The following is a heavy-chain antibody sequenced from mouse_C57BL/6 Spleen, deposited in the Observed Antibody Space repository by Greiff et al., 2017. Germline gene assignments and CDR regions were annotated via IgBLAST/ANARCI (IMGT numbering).Heavy chain of an antibody. CDR1: GYTFTSYW. V-gene: IGHV1-64*01. Sequence: QVQLQQPGAELVKPGASVKLSCKASGYTFTSYWMHWVKQRPGQGLEWIGMIHPNSGSTNYNEKFKSKATLTVDKSSSTAYMQLSSLTSEDSAVYYCARGDYGSSCVFAYWGQGTLVTVSA. J-gene: IGHJ3*01. D-gene: IGHD1-1*01. CDR2: IHPNSGST. CDR3: ARGDYGSSCVFAY.